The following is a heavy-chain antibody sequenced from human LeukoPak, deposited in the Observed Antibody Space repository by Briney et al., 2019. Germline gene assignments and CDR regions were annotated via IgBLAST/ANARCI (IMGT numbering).Heavy chain of an antibody. CDR3: ARDQFPGMTTVTLIDF. V-gene: IGHV3-74*01. J-gene: IGHJ4*02. Sequence: HPGGSLRLSCAASGFTFSSYWMHWVRQAPGKGLVWVSRISSDGSSTSYADSVKGRFTISRDNAKNTLYLQMNSLRAEDTAVYYCARDQFPGMTTVTLIDFWGQGTLLTVSS. CDR1: GFTFSSYW. D-gene: IGHD4-17*01. CDR2: ISSDGSST.